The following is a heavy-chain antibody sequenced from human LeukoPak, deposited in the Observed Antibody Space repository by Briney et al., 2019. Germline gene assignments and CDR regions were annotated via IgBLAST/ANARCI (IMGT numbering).Heavy chain of an antibody. J-gene: IGHJ6*02. D-gene: IGHD3/OR15-3a*01. CDR3: ARDVVGPNRWVYGMDV. Sequence: GGSLRLSCAASGFTFSNYGMHWVRQAPGKGLQWVAVIWYDGSNEYYTGSVKGRFTISRDNAHNTLYLQMNSLRAEDTAVYYCARDVVGPNRWVYGMDVWGQGTTVTVSS. CDR2: IWYDGSNE. CDR1: GFTFSNYG. V-gene: IGHV3-33*01.